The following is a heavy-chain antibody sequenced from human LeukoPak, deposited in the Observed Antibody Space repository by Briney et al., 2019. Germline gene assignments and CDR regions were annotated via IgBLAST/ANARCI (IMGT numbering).Heavy chain of an antibody. Sequence: GGSLRLSCAASGFTFRTFAMSWVRQAPGKGLEWVSAISNTGGSTYYADSVKGRFTISRDNSKNTLFLQMNSLRAEDTAVYYCARNRPPDYWGQGTLVTVSS. CDR2: ISNTGGST. J-gene: IGHJ4*02. V-gene: IGHV3-23*01. CDR1: GFTFRTFA. CDR3: ARNRPPDY.